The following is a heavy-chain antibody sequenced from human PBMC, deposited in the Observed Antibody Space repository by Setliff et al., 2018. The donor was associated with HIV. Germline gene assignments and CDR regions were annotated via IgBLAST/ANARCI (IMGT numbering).Heavy chain of an antibody. CDR3: ARGRYNGDSYSGGFYYFDH. CDR1: GGSFSDYS. D-gene: IGHD1-1*01. V-gene: IGHV4-34*01. J-gene: IGHJ4*02. Sequence: PSETLSLTCAVSGGSFSDYSWTWLRQPPGKALEWIGHINDNGGANYNPSLTTRATISVATPKNQFFLELTSVTAADTAVYYCARGRYNGDSYSGGFYYFDHWGQGSLVTVS. CDR2: INDNGGA.